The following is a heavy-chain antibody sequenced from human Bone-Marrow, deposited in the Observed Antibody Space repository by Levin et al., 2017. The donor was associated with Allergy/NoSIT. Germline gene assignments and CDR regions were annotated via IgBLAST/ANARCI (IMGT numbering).Heavy chain of an antibody. V-gene: IGHV3-30-3*01. CDR2: ISYDGANI. Sequence: GGSLRLSCAASGFTFSSFAMHWVRQAPGKGLEWVAVISYDGANIYYADSVKGRFTISRDNSKDTLYLQMSSLRAEDSAVYYCARSQRGYTYGYVAFDFWGQGTMVTVSS. J-gene: IGHJ3*01. D-gene: IGHD5-18*01. CDR3: ARSQRGYTYGYVAFDF. CDR1: GFTFSSFA.